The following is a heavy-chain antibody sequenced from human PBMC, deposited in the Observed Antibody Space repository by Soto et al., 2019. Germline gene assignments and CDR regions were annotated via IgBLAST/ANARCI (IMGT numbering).Heavy chain of an antibody. Sequence: QVHLVQSGAEVKKPGASVKVSCKASGYTFTSYGITWVRQAPGQGLEWMGWISAHNGNTDYAQKLQGRVIVTRDTSTSTAYMELRSLISDDTAVYYCARGRYVDYWGQGALFTVSS. CDR1: GYTFTSYG. J-gene: IGHJ4*02. CDR3: ARGRYVDY. CDR2: ISAHNGNT. V-gene: IGHV1-18*01. D-gene: IGHD1-1*01.